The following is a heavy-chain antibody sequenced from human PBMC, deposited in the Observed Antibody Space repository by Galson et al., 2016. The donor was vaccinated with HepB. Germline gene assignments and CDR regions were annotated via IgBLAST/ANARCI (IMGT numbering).Heavy chain of an antibody. CDR3: AKDFGSTGYYQVFES. CDR2: ISSRGITT. D-gene: IGHD3-22*01. Sequence: SLRLSCAASGFTFSLNALTWVRQAPGKGLEWVSAISSRGITTFYSDSVKGRFTVSRDNSKNTLFLQMDSLRAEDTAIYYCAKDFGSTGYYQVFESWGQGTQVTVSS. CDR1: GFTFSLNA. J-gene: IGHJ4*02. V-gene: IGHV3-23*01.